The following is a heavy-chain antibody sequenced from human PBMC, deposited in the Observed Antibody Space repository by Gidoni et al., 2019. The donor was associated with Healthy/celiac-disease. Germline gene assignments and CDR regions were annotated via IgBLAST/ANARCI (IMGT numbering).Heavy chain of an antibody. CDR3: AKDQQPSIAAGRGRPGWFDP. V-gene: IGHV3-9*01. CDR2: ISWNGGSI. J-gene: IGHJ5*02. CDR1: GLTLDDYH. D-gene: IGHD6-13*01. Sequence: EVQLVESEGGLRQPGSSLRLYCAASGLTLDDYHMHWVRQAAVKGLAWVSGISWNGGSIGYADSVKGRFPIASDNAKNSLYLQMNSLRAEDTALYDCAKDQQPSIAAGRGRPGWFDPLGQGILVTVSS.